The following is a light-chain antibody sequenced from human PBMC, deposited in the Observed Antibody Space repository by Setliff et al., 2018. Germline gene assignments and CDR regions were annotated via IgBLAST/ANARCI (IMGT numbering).Light chain of an antibody. J-gene: IGKJ5*01. CDR2: WAS. CDR3: EQYYTTPIT. Sequence: DIVMTQSPDSLAVSLGERATIKCKSSQTVVHSINNKNYLAWYQHKAGQSPKLLIYWASTRESGVPDRFSGSGSGTDFTLTISSLQAEDVAIYYCEQYYTTPITVGQGTRLEIK. CDR1: QTVVHSINNKNY. V-gene: IGKV4-1*01.